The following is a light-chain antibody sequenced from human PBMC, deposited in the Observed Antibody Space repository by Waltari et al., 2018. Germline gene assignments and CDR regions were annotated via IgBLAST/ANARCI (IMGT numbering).Light chain of an antibody. CDR2: DDS. CDR3: QVWDSSSDHVV. Sequence: SYVLTQPPSVSVAPGQTARITCGGNNIGSKSVHWYQRKPGQAPVLVVYDDSDRPPGIPERFSGSNSGNTATLTISRVEAGDEADYYCQVWDSSSDHVVFGGGTKLTVL. CDR1: NIGSKS. V-gene: IGLV3-21*02. J-gene: IGLJ2*01.